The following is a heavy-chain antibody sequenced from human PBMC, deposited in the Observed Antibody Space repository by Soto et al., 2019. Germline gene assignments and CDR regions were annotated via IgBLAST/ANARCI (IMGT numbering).Heavy chain of an antibody. CDR3: ARDKSPYSSGWHNRHFDY. V-gene: IGHV3-30-3*01. D-gene: IGHD6-19*01. Sequence: QVQLVESGGGVVQPGRSLRLSCAASGFTFSSYAMHWVRQAPGKGLEWVAVMSYDGSNKYYADSVKGRFTISRDNSNNTLYLQMNGLRAEDTAVYYCARDKSPYSSGWHNRHFDYWGQGTLVTVSS. CDR2: MSYDGSNK. J-gene: IGHJ4*02. CDR1: GFTFSSYA.